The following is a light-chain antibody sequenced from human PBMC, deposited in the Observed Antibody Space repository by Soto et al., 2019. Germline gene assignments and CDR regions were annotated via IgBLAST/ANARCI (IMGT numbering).Light chain of an antibody. CDR1: SSDVGSYDR. CDR3: CSSVGSPNWV. Sequence: QSALTQPASVSGSPGQSIAISCTGTSSDVGSYDRVSWYQQHRGRAPTLMIYGVNKRPSGVSNRFSGSKSGNTASLTISGLQAEDEADYYCCSSVGSPNWVFGGGTKLTVL. CDR2: GVN. J-gene: IGLJ3*02. V-gene: IGLV2-23*02.